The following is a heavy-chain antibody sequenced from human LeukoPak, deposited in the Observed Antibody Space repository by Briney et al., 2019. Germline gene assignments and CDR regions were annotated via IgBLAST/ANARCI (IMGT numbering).Heavy chain of an antibody. CDR2: IKQDGSEM. J-gene: IGHJ4*02. V-gene: IGHV3-7*01. CDR3: ASGGSYHVY. Sequence: GGSLRLSCVASGFAFSSYWMSWVRQAPGKGLEWVANIKQDGSEMNCVDSVKGRFTVSRDNAENSLYLQMNSLRAEDTALYYCASGGSYHVYWGQGTLVTVSS. CDR1: GFAFSSYW. D-gene: IGHD1-26*01.